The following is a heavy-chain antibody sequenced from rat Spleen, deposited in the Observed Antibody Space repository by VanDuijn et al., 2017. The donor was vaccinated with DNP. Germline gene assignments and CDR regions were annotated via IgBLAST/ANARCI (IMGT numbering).Heavy chain of an antibody. CDR1: EFTFSNSD. CDR3: TKAGGYSPWYFDY. D-gene: IGHD1-11*01. V-gene: IGHV5S11*01. Sequence: EVQLVESGGGLVQPGGSLKLSCAASEFTFSNSDVAWVRQAPTKGLEWVASISPSGGNTYYRDSVKGRFTISRDNAKSTLYLQMDSLRSEETATYYCTKAGGYSPWYFDYWGQGVMVTVSS. CDR2: ISPSGGNT. J-gene: IGHJ2*01.